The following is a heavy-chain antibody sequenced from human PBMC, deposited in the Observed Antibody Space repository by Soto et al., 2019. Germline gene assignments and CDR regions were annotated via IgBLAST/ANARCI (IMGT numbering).Heavy chain of an antibody. J-gene: IGHJ3*02. CDR1: GFTFSDYY. Sequence: GGSLRLSCAASGFTFSDYYMSWIRQAPGKGLEWVSYISSSGSTIYYADSVKGRFTISRDNAKNSLYLQMNSLRAEDTAVYYCARGYCSGGSCYVPFDIWGQGTMVTVSS. D-gene: IGHD2-15*01. CDR3: ARGYCSGGSCYVPFDI. CDR2: ISSSGSTI. V-gene: IGHV3-11*01.